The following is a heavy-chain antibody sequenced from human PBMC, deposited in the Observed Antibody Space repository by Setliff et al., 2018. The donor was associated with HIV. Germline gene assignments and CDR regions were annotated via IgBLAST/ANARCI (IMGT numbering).Heavy chain of an antibody. CDR2: INPLFGTT. CDR1: GDTFNNYA. CDR3: ARDGWELLRGAFDI. V-gene: IGHV1-69*05. D-gene: IGHD1-26*01. J-gene: IGHJ3*02. Sequence: ASVKVSCKASGDTFNNYAITWVRQAPGQGLEWMGGINPLFGTTNYAHNFQGRLTITTDQIMSTAYMELTSLRSEDTAVYYCARDGWELLRGAFDIWGQGTMVTVSS.